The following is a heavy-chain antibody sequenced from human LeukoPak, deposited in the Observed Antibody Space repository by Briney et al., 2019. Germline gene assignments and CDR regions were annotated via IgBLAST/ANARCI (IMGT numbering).Heavy chain of an antibody. D-gene: IGHD3-10*01. Sequence: PSETLSLTCTVSGGSISSGSYYWSWIRQPAGKGLEWIGRIYTSGSTNYNPSLKSRVTISVDTSKNQFSLKLSSVTAADTAVYYCAVTMVRGVSFPLARFFDYWGQGTLVTVSS. J-gene: IGHJ4*02. CDR1: GGSISSGSYY. CDR3: AVTMVRGVSFPLARFFDY. CDR2: IYTSGST. V-gene: IGHV4-61*02.